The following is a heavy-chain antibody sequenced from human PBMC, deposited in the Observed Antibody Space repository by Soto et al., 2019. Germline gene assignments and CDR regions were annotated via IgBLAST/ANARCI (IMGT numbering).Heavy chain of an antibody. J-gene: IGHJ4*02. CDR3: ARLPSDYYDSSGWPFDY. D-gene: IGHD3-22*01. V-gene: IGHV5-10-1*01. Sequence: KVACKASGGTFSSYAISWVRQMPGKGLEWMGRIDPSDSYTNYSPSFQGHVTISADKSISTAYLQWSSLKASDTAMYYCARLPSDYYDSSGWPFDYWGQGTLVTVSS. CDR2: IDPSDSYT. CDR1: GGTFSSYA.